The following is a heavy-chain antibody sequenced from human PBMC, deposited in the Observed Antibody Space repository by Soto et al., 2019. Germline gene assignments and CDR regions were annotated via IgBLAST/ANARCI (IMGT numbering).Heavy chain of an antibody. J-gene: IGHJ4*02. V-gene: IGHV4-4*02. CDR1: GDSLTNNHW. CDR2: IWHTGRP. CDR3: VRDSRTGCSSINCYMH. D-gene: IGHD2-15*01. Sequence: QLQLRESGPGLVQPSGTLSLTCDVSGDSLTNNHWWSWVRQAPGKGLEWIGDIWHTGRPNYNPSLRSRVASSIDKSKNQFSLKLSSVTAADSAVYYCVRDSRTGCSSINCYMHWGQGTLVTVSS.